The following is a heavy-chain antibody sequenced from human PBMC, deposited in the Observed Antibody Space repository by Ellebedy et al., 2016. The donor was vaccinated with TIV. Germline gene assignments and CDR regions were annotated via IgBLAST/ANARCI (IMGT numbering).Heavy chain of an antibody. J-gene: IGHJ6*02. CDR3: ARAGYCSGGRCGGMDV. D-gene: IGHD2-15*01. CDR2: IGTAGDT. CDR1: GFTFSSYD. Sequence: GGSLRLXXAASGFTFSSYDMHWVRQATGKGLEWVSAIGTAGDTYYPGSVKGRFTISRENAKNSLYLQMNSLRAGDTAVYYCARAGYCSGGRCGGMDVWGQGTTVTVSS. V-gene: IGHV3-13*01.